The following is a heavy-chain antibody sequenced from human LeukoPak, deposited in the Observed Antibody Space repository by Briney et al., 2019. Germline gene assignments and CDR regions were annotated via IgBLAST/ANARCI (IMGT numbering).Heavy chain of an antibody. J-gene: IGHJ6*03. V-gene: IGHV3-7*01. CDR1: GFALSSYW. CDR2: IKQDGSDK. Sequence: GGSPRLSCAASGFALSSYWMSWVRQAPGKGLEWVANIKQDGSDKYYVDSVKGRFTISRDNAKNSLYLQMNSLRAEDTAVYYCARNLGYCRTASCHHMDVWGKGTTVTVSS. D-gene: IGHD2-2*01. CDR3: ARNLGYCRTASCHHMDV.